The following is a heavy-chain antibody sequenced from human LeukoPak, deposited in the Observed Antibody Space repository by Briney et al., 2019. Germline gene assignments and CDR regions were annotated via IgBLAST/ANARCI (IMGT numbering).Heavy chain of an antibody. CDR2: ISDSGGST. Sequence: PGGSLRLSCAASGFTFSSYAMSWVRQAPGKGLEWVSVISDSGGSTYYADSVKGRFTLSRDNSENTLYLQMNSLRVEDTAVYYCAKGSIPRVHYYYMDVWGKGTTVTVSS. CDR1: GFTFSSYA. D-gene: IGHD3-10*01. J-gene: IGHJ6*03. CDR3: AKGSIPRVHYYYMDV. V-gene: IGHV3-23*01.